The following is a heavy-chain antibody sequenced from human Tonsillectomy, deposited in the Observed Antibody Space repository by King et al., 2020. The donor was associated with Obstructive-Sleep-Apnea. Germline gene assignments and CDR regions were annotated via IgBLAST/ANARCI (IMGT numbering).Heavy chain of an antibody. D-gene: IGHD6-19*01. CDR2: LSGSGDSL. CDR1: GFTFSQYA. V-gene: IGHV3-23*04. Sequence: VQLVESGGGLVQPGGSLRLSCAASGFTFSQYAMNWVRQAPGKGLEWVSGLSGSGDSLYYTDSVKGRFTISRDNSKNTLYLQMNSLRAEDTALYYCAKASSSGWWLDYWGQGTLVTVSS. J-gene: IGHJ4*02. CDR3: AKASSSGWWLDY.